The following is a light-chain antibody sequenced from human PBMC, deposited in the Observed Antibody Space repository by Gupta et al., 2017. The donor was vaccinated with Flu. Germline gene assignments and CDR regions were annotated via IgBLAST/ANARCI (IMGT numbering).Light chain of an antibody. CDR1: TSNIGAGFD. Sequence: TMTCTGSTSNIGAGFDVHWYQQLPGTAPKLLIFSDNNRPSGVSDRFSGSKSGISASLAIAGLQADDEGDYYCQSYDNRQRGFVIFGGGTKLTVL. CDR2: SDN. J-gene: IGLJ2*01. CDR3: QSYDNRQRGFVI. V-gene: IGLV1-40*01.